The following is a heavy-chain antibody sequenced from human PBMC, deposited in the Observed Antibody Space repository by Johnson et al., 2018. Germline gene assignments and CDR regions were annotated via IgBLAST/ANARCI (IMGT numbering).Heavy chain of an antibody. D-gene: IGHD5-24*01. Sequence: QVQLVQSGGGVVQPGRSLRLSCAASGFTFSSFVMHWVRQAPGNGLEWVAVISFDGSNKYYADSVKGRFTISRDNSKNTLSLQMNSLRAEDTAIYYCARMAIGMTDYWGQGTLVTVSS. V-gene: IGHV3-33*05. J-gene: IGHJ4*02. CDR3: ARMAIGMTDY. CDR1: GFTFSSFV. CDR2: ISFDGSNK.